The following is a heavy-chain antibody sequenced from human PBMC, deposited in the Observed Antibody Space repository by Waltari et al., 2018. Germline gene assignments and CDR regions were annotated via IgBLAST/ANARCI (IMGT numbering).Heavy chain of an antibody. J-gene: IGHJ4*02. CDR2: IYYSGST. D-gene: IGHD3-3*01. CDR1: GGSISSSSYY. Sequence: QLQLQESGPGLVKPSETLSLTCTVSGGSISSSSYYWGWIRQPPGKGLEWIGSIYYSGSTYYNPSLKSRVTISVDTSKNQFSLKLSSVTAADTAVYYCARDERIFGVVIPQYFDYWGQGTLVTVSS. CDR3: ARDERIFGVVIPQYFDY. V-gene: IGHV4-39*07.